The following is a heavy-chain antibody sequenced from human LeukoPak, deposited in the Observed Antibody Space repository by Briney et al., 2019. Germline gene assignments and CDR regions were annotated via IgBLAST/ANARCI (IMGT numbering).Heavy chain of an antibody. V-gene: IGHV4-39*07. D-gene: IGHD6-19*01. CDR2: IYYSGST. CDR3: AREPYSSGWYPEWFDP. Sequence: SETLSLTCSVSGGSISSSSYYWGWIRQPPGKGLEWIGSIYYSGSTYYNPSLKSRVTISVDTSKNQFSLKLSSVTAADTAVYYCAREPYSSGWYPEWFDPWGQGTLVTVSS. J-gene: IGHJ5*02. CDR1: GGSISSSSYY.